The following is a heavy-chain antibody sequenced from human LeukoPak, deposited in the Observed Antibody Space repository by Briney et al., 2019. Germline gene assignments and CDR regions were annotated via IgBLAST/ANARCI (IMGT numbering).Heavy chain of an antibody. D-gene: IGHD3-16*02. V-gene: IGHV1-18*01. J-gene: IGHJ4*02. CDR2: ICAYNGNT. Sequence: ASVKVSCKASGYTFTSYGISWVRQAPGQGLEWMGWICAYNGNTNYAQKLQGRVTMTTDTSTSTAYMELRSLRSDDTAVYYCAREVITFGGVIVSTYYFDYWGQGTMVTVSS. CDR1: GYTFTSYG. CDR3: AREVITFGGVIVSTYYFDY.